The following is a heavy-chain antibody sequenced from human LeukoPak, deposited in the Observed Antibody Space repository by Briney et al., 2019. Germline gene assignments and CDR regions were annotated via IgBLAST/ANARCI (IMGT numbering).Heavy chain of an antibody. Sequence: SETLSLTCAVYGGSFSGYYWSWIRQPPGKGLEWVGEINHSGSTNYNPSLKSRVTISVDTSKNQFSLKLSSVTAADTAVYYCARSNSRRIQPLGYWGQGTLVTVSS. CDR3: ARSNSRRIQPLGY. CDR2: INHSGST. V-gene: IGHV4-34*01. CDR1: GGSFSGYY. D-gene: IGHD5-18*01. J-gene: IGHJ4*02.